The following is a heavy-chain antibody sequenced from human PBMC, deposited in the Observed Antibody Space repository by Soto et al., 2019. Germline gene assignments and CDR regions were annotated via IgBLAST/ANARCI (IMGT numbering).Heavy chain of an antibody. CDR3: ARGGDYGSGSPVDVDNWFDP. CDR1: GGSSSGYY. J-gene: IGHJ5*02. V-gene: IGHV4-34*01. D-gene: IGHD3-10*01. CDR2: INHSGST. Sequence: SETLSLTCAVYGGSSSGYYWSWIRQPPGKGLEWIGEINHSGSTNYNPSLKSRVTISVDTSKNQFSLKLSSVTAADTAVYYCARGGDYGSGSPVDVDNWFDPWGQGTLVTVSS.